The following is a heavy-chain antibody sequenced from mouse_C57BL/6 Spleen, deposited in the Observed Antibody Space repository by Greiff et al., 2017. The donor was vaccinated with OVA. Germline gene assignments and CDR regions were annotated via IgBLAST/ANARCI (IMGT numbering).Heavy chain of an antibody. V-gene: IGHV6-6*01. CDR3: TLRYGSIYFDY. CDR1: GFTFSDAW. J-gene: IGHJ2*01. CDR2: IRNKANNHAT. D-gene: IGHD1-1*01. Sequence: EVQRVESGGGLVQPGGSMKLSCAASGFTFSDAWMDWVRQSPEKGLEWVAEIRNKANNHATYYAESVKGRFTISRDDSKSSVYLQMNSLRAEDTGIYYCTLRYGSIYFDYWGQGTTLTVSS.